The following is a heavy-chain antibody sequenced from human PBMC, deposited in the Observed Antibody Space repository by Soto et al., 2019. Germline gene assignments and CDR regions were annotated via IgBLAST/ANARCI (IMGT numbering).Heavy chain of an antibody. D-gene: IGHD3-3*01. CDR2: ISGSGGST. CDR1: GFTFSSYA. J-gene: IGHJ6*02. V-gene: IGHV3-23*01. Sequence: GGSLRLSCAASGFTFSSYAMSWVRQAPGKGLEWVSAISGSGGSTYYADSVKGRFTISRGNSKNTLYVQMNSLRAEDTAVYYCAKGGDFWRYYGMDVWGQGTTVTVSS. CDR3: AKGGDFWRYYGMDV.